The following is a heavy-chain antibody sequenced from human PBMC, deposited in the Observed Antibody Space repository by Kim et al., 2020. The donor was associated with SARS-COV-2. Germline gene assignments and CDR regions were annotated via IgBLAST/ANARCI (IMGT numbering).Heavy chain of an antibody. V-gene: IGHV3-23*01. CDR3: AKDPPPVPAATRYYYYYYMDV. CDR2: ISGSGGST. J-gene: IGHJ6*03. CDR1: GFTFSSYA. D-gene: IGHD2-2*01. Sequence: GGSLRLSCAASGFTFSSYAMSWVRQAPGKGLEWVSAISGSGGSTYYADSVKGRFTISRDNSKNTLYLQMNSLRAEDTAVYYCAKDPPPVPAATRYYYYYYMDVWGKGTTVTVSS.